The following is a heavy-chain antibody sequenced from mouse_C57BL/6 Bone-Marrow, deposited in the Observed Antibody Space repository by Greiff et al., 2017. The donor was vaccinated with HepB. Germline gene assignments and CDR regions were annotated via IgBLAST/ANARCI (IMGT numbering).Heavy chain of an antibody. V-gene: IGHV1-55*01. CDR2: IYPGSGST. CDR3: ARSDYGKGKYFDV. D-gene: IGHD2-1*01. Sequence: QVQLKQPGAELVKPGASVKMSCKASGYTFTSYWITWVKQRPGQGLEWIGDIYPGSGSTNYNEKFKSKATLTVDTSSSTAYMQLSSLTSEDFAVYYCARSDYGKGKYFDVWGTGTTVTVSS. CDR1: GYTFTSYW. J-gene: IGHJ1*03.